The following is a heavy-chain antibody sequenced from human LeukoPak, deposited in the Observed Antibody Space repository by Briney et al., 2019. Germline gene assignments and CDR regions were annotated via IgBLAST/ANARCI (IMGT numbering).Heavy chain of an antibody. CDR3: SRAGVGEAATHS. V-gene: IGHV4-38-2*01. D-gene: IGHD2-15*01. CDR2: VSHSGGT. CDR1: GYSICIGYL. Sequence: SETLSLTCAVSGYSICIGYLWGWIRQPPGKGLEWIGSVSHSGGTYYNPSLRSRVTISIDTSKNHFSLSLSSVTAADTAVYYCSRAGVGEAATHSWGQGTLVTVSS. J-gene: IGHJ4*02.